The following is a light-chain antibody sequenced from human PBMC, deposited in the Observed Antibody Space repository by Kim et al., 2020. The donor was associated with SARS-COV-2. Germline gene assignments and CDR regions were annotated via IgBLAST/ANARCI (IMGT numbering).Light chain of an antibody. CDR2: LGS. CDR1: QSLLNTNGYNS. Sequence: PASIPCWSSQSLLNTNGYNSLDWYLQKPGQSPQLLIYLGSNRASGVPDRFSGSGSGTDFTLKISRVEAEDVGIYYCMQTLQPPRTFGQGTRLEIK. V-gene: IGKV2-28*01. J-gene: IGKJ5*01. CDR3: MQTLQPPRT.